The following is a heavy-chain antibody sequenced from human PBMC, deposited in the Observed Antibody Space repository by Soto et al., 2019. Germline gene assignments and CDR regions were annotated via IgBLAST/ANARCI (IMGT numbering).Heavy chain of an antibody. V-gene: IGHV4-38-2*01. CDR1: GYSISNGYY. CDR2: IYHSGST. Sequence: PSETLSLTCVVSGYSISNGYYWGWIRQPPGKGLEWIATIYHSGSTYYNLSLESRVTISVDTSKNQLSLTLRSVTAADTAVYYCARGRPSGYAWFDPWGQGTLVTVSS. J-gene: IGHJ5*02. D-gene: IGHD3-22*01. CDR3: ARGRPSGYAWFDP.